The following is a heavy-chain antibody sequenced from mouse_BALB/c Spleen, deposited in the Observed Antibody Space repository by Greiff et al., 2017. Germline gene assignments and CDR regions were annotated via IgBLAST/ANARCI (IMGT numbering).Heavy chain of an antibody. Sequence: EVQLVESGPGLVKPSQSLSLTCTVTGYSITSDYAWNWIRQFPGNKLEWMGYISYSGSTSYNPSLKSRISITRDTSKNQFFLQLNSVTTEDTATYYCARSEYGNPWFAYWGQGTLVTVSA. J-gene: IGHJ3*01. V-gene: IGHV3-2*02. CDR3: ARSEYGNPWFAY. CDR1: GYSITSDYA. CDR2: ISYSGST. D-gene: IGHD2-10*02.